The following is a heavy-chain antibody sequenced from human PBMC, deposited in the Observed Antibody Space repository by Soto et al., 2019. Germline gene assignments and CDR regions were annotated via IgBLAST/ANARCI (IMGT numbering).Heavy chain of an antibody. V-gene: IGHV4-61*01. CDR1: GGSVSSGSYY. CDR3: ARDHGDAGFVPFVWPPRKNGGFDI. CDR2: IYYSGST. D-gene: IGHD3-10*01. Sequence: SETLSLTCTVSGGSVSSGSYYWSWIRQPPGKGLEWIGYIYYSGSTNYNPPLKRRVTISVDTSKNQFSLKLSSVTAADTAVYYCARDHGDAGFVPFVWPPRKNGGFDIWGQGTMVNVSS. J-gene: IGHJ3*02.